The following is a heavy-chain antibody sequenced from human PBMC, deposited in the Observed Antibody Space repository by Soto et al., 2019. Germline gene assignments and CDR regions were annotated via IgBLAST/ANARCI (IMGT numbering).Heavy chain of an antibody. V-gene: IGHV4-30-2*01. CDR2: IYHGGNS. CDR1: GGSISSVCYS. CDR3: AREFGYYFDY. Sequence: SETLSLTCAVSGGSISSVCYSWSWIRQPPGKGLEWIGYIYHGGNSYYNPSLKSRVTISIDSSQNQFSLKLSSVTAADTAVYYCAREFGYYFDYWGQGTLVTVSS. D-gene: IGHD3-10*01. J-gene: IGHJ4*02.